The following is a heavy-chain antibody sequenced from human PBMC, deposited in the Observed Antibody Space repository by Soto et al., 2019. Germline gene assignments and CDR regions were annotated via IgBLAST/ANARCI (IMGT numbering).Heavy chain of an antibody. J-gene: IGHJ3*02. CDR3: ASSESGSVKNSIVVVTAIRSGAFDI. Sequence: SVKVSCKASGGTFSSYAISWVRQAPGQGLEWMGGIIPIFGTANYAQKFQGRVTITADESTSTAYMELSSLRSEDTAVYYCASSESGSVKNSIVVVTAIRSGAFDIWGQGTMVTVSS. CDR1: GGTFSSYA. D-gene: IGHD2-21*02. CDR2: IIPIFGTA. V-gene: IGHV1-69*13.